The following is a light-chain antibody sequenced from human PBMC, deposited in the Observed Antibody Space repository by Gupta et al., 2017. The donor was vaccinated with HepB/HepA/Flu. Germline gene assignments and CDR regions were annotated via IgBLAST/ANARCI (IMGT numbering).Light chain of an antibody. Sequence: IVMTQSPDSLAVSLGERATINCKSSQSVLYSANNKSFLGWYQQKAGQPPKLLIYWAMTREFGVPDRFSGSGSGTDFTLSISSLQAEDVAIYYCQQYHSIPRTFGQGTKVEIK. V-gene: IGKV4-1*01. J-gene: IGKJ1*01. CDR3: QQYHSIPRT. CDR1: QSVLYSANNKSF. CDR2: WAM.